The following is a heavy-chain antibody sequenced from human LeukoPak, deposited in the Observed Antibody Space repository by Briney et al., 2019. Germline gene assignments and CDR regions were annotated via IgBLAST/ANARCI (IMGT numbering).Heavy chain of an antibody. Sequence: PSETPSLTCTVSGGSISSSSYYWGWIRQPPGKGLEWIGSIYYSGSTYYNPSLKSRVTISVDTSKNQFSLKLSSVTAADTAVYYCAREPHIVGEKANYYYGMDVWGQGTTVTVSS. V-gene: IGHV4-39*07. CDR2: IYYSGST. CDR1: GGSISSSSYY. CDR3: AREPHIVGEKANYYYGMDV. D-gene: IGHD1-26*01. J-gene: IGHJ6*02.